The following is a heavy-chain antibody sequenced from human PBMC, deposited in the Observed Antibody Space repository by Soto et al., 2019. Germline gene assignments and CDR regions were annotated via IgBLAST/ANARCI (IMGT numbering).Heavy chain of an antibody. D-gene: IGHD6-13*01. J-gene: IGHJ6*02. Sequence: QVQLVQSGAEVKKPGSSVKVSCKASGGTFSSYTISWVRQAPGQGLEWMGRIIPILGIANYAQKFQGRVTITADNSTSTAYMELSSLRSEDTAVYYCARDGYSSSYYYYYGMDVWGQGTTVTVSS. CDR3: ARDGYSSSYYYYYGMDV. CDR2: IIPILGIA. CDR1: GGTFSSYT. V-gene: IGHV1-69*08.